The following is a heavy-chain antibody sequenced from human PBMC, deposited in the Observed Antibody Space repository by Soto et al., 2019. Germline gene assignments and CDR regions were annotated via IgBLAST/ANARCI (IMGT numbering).Heavy chain of an antibody. CDR1: GFTFSDYY. J-gene: IGHJ3*02. CDR3: ARESIVVVITTDAFDI. D-gene: IGHD3-22*01. Sequence: QVQLVESGGGLVKPGGSLRLSCAASGFTFSDYYMRWIRQAPGKGLEWVSYISSSGSTIYYADSVKGRFTISRDNAKNSLYLQMNSLRAEDTAVYYCARESIVVVITTDAFDIWGQGTMVTVSS. CDR2: ISSSGSTI. V-gene: IGHV3-11*01.